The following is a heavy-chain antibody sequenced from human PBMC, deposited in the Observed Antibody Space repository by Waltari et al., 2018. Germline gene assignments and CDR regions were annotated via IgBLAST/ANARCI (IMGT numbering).Heavy chain of an antibody. CDR1: GWSFSGYY. V-gene: IGHV4-34*01. CDR2: INHSGST. J-gene: IGHJ1*01. CDR3: ARTAMVITGRGYFQH. D-gene: IGHD5-18*01. Sequence: QVQLQQWGAGLLKPSETLSLTCAVYGWSFSGYYWSWISQPPGKGLEWIGEINHSGSTNYTLTLKSRVTISVDTSKNQFSLKLSSVTAADTAVYYCARTAMVITGRGYFQHWGQGTLVTVSS.